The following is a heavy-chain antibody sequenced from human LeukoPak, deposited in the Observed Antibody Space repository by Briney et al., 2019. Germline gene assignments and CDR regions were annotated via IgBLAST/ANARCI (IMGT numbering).Heavy chain of an antibody. Sequence: ASVKVSCKASGYIFTNFCIHWVRQVPGQGLEWMGTINPSGGSTSYAQKFQGRVTMTRDTSTSTVYMDLTSLRSEDTAVYYCARGYSYGRDTGYWGQGTLVTVSS. CDR2: INPSGGST. V-gene: IGHV1-46*01. CDR3: ARGYSYGRDTGY. CDR1: GYIFTNFC. J-gene: IGHJ4*02. D-gene: IGHD5-18*01.